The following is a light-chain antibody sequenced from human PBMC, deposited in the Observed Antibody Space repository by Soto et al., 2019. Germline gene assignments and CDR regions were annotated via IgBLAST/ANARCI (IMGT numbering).Light chain of an antibody. CDR2: GAS. CDR1: QSVSSN. CDR3: QQYNNWPGT. J-gene: IGKJ1*01. V-gene: IGKV3-15*01. Sequence: EIVMTQSPATLSLSPGERATLSCRASQSVSSNLAWYQQKPGQAPRLLIYGASTRATGLPARFSGSGSGTEFTLTISSLQSEDFAVYYCQQYNNWPGTFGQGTKVEIK.